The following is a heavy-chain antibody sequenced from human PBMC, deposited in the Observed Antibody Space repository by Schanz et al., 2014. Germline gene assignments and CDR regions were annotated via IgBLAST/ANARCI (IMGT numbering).Heavy chain of an antibody. V-gene: IGHV1-2*06. CDR2: INPNSGAA. CDR1: GYTFTGYH. Sequence: QVQLVQSGAEVKKPGASVKVSCKASGYTFTGYHMHWVRQAPGQGLEWMGRINPNSGAANYAQKFQGRVTLTRDTSISTAYMEVTRLVSSDTAVYYCARRGPNCSNNACYHGWFDPWGQGTLVTVSS. CDR3: ARRGPNCSNNACYHGWFDP. D-gene: IGHD4-4*01. J-gene: IGHJ5*02.